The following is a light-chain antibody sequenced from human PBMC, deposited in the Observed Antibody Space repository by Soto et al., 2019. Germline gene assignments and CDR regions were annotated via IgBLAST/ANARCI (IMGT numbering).Light chain of an antibody. CDR2: DVS. J-gene: IGLJ2*01. Sequence: QSVLTQPRSVSGSPGQLVTISCTGTSSDVGGYNYVSWYQQHPGKAPKLMIYDVSKRPSGVPDRSSGSKSGHTAALTIPGLRTEDEADYYCCSYAGSFVVFGGGTQLTVL. V-gene: IGLV2-11*01. CDR3: CSYAGSFVV. CDR1: SSDVGGYNY.